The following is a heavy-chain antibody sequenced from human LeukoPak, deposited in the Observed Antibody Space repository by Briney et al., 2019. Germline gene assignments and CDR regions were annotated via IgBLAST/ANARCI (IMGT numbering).Heavy chain of an antibody. CDR3: ARRAGAYSHPYDY. CDR2: IKGDGSDK. V-gene: IGHV3-7*03. Sequence: GGSLRLSCAASGFTFSDYWISWIRQAPGKGLEWVANIKGDGSDKYYVDSVEGRFTISRDNAKNSLYLQMNSLRAEDTAVYYCARRAGAYSHPYDYWGQGTLVTVSS. CDR1: GFTFSDYW. D-gene: IGHD4/OR15-4a*01. J-gene: IGHJ4*02.